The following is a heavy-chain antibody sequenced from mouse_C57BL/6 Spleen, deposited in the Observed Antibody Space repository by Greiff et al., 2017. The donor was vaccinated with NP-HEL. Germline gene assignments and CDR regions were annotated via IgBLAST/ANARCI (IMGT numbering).Heavy chain of an antibody. J-gene: IGHJ1*03. D-gene: IGHD1-1*01. V-gene: IGHV1-18*01. CDR2: INPNNGGN. Sequence: VQLKQSGPELVKPGASVKIPCKASGYTFTDYNMDWVKQSHGKSLEWIGGINPNNGGNNYNQKFKGKATLTVDKSYSTAYMELRSLTSEDTAVYYCASAIYYGSSYTSYWYFDVWGTGTTVTVSS. CDR1: GYTFTDYN. CDR3: ASAIYYGSSYTSYWYFDV.